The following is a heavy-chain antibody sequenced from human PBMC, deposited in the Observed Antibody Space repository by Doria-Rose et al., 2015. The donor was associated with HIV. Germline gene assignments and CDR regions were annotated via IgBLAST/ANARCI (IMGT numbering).Heavy chain of an antibody. CDR3: ARIKSSRWYHKYYFDF. CDR1: GVSLSSPGMG. J-gene: IGHJ4*02. CDR2: IFSDDDR. Sequence: QVTLKESGPVLVKPTETLTLTCTVSGVSLSSPGMGVSWIRQPPGTALEWLANIFSDDDRSYTTSLKSRLTISRGTSKSQVVLTMTDMDPVDTATYYCARIKSSRWYHKYYFDFWGQGTLVIVSA. V-gene: IGHV2-26*01. D-gene: IGHD6-13*01.